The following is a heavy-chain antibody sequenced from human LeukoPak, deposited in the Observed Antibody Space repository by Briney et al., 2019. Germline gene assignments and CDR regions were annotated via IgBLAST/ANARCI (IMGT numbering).Heavy chain of an antibody. Sequence: ETLSVTCTVSGGSISTYYWSWIRQPPGKGLEWIGYIYYSGSTNYNPSLKSRVTISVDTSKNQFSLKLSSVTAADTAVYYCAASYYYYSSGPRPYYFDFWGQGTLVTVSS. J-gene: IGHJ4*02. CDR3: AASYYYYSSGPRPYYFDF. CDR2: IYYSGST. D-gene: IGHD3-22*01. V-gene: IGHV4-59*08. CDR1: GGSISTYY.